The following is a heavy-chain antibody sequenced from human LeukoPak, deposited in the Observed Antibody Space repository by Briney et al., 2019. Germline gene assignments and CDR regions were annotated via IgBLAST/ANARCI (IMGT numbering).Heavy chain of an antibody. CDR3: ARRAPGILTGYSSYYFDY. Sequence: ASVKVSRKASGYTFTGYGISWVRQAPGQGLEWMGWISAYNGNTNYAQKLQGRVTMTTDTSTSTAYMGLRSLRSDDTAVYYCARRAPGILTGYSSYYFDYWGQGTLVTVSS. J-gene: IGHJ4*02. D-gene: IGHD3-9*01. CDR2: ISAYNGNT. CDR1: GYTFTGYG. V-gene: IGHV1-18*04.